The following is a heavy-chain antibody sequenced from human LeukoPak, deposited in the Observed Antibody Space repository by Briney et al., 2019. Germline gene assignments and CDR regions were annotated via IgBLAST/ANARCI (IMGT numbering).Heavy chain of an antibody. D-gene: IGHD3-3*01. CDR3: AGGGCYFWLGYLDSCDI. J-gene: IGHJ3*02. Sequence: GGSLRLSCAASGFTFSSYWMSWVRQAPGKGLEWVANIKQDGSEKYYVDSVKGRFTISRGNAKNSLYLQMNSLRAEDTAVYYCAGGGCYFWLGYLDSCDIWGQGTMVTVSS. CDR2: IKQDGSEK. CDR1: GFTFSSYW. V-gene: IGHV3-7*05.